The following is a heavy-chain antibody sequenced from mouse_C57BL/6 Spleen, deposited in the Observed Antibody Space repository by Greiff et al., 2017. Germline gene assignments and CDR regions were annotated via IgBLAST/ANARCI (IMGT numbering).Heavy chain of an antibody. CDR2: IDPSDSYT. CDR3: ARGTYDGNAMDY. V-gene: IGHV1-69*01. Sequence: QVQLQQPGAELVMPGASVKLSCKASGYTFTSYWMHWVKQRPGQGLEWIGEIDPSDSYTNYNQKFKGKSTLTVDKSSSTAYMQLSSLPSEDSAVYYCARGTYDGNAMDYWGQGTSVTVSS. D-gene: IGHD2-12*01. CDR1: GYTFTSYW. J-gene: IGHJ4*01.